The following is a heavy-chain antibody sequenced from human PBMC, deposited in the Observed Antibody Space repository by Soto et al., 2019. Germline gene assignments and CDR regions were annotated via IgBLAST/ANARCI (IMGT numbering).Heavy chain of an antibody. J-gene: IGHJ6*02. CDR3: ALSDHLYYDILTGYKNYYYYGMDV. D-gene: IGHD3-9*01. CDR2: IYYSGST. V-gene: IGHV4-59*01. CDR1: GGSISSYY. Sequence: SETLSLTCTVSGGSISSYYWSWIRQPPGKGLEWIGYIYYSGSTNYNPSLKSRVTISVDTSKNQFSLRLSSVTAADTAVYYCALSDHLYYDILTGYKNYYYYGMDVWGQGTTVTVSS.